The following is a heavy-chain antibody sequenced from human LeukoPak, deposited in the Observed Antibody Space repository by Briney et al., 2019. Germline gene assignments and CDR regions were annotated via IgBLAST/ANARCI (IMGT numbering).Heavy chain of an antibody. V-gene: IGHV3-49*03. D-gene: IGHD5-18*01. CDR1: GFTFGTYA. Sequence: SGGSLRLSCTSSGFTFGTYAVSWFRQAPGKGLEWVALIRSKTYGGTTEYAASVKGRFTISRDDSKSIAYLQMNSLKTEDTAVYYCTRYSGRTDYWGQGTLVSVSS. CDR2: IRSKTYGGTT. J-gene: IGHJ4*02. CDR3: TRYSGRTDY.